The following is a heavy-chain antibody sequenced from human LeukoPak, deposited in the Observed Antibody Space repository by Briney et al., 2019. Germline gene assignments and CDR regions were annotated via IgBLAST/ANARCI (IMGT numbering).Heavy chain of an antibody. CDR3: ASPPDIVVEPDAITDYYYMAV. Sequence: PGGSLRLSCAASGFTFSSYWMSWVRQAPGKGLEWVSFISSSSSAKYYADSVRGRFTISRDNAKNSLYLQMNSLRAEDTAVYYCASPPDIVVEPDAITDYYYMAVWGKGTTVTVSS. D-gene: IGHD2-2*02. V-gene: IGHV3-48*04. CDR2: ISSSSSAK. J-gene: IGHJ6*03. CDR1: GFTFSSYW.